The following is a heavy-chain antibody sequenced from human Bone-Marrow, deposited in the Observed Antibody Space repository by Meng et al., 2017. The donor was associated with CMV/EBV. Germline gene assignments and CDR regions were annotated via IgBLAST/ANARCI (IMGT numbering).Heavy chain of an antibody. CDR3: ARGYCSSTSCPRYYYGMDV. D-gene: IGHD2-2*01. CDR1: GYTLTELS. CDR2: FDPEDGET. V-gene: IGHV1-24*01. Sequence: ASVKVSCKVFGYTLTELSMHWVRQAPGKGLEWMGGFDPEDGETIYAQKFQGRVTMTEDTSTDTAYMELSSLRSEDTAVYYCARGYCSSTSCPRYYYGMDVWGQGTTVTVSS. J-gene: IGHJ6*02.